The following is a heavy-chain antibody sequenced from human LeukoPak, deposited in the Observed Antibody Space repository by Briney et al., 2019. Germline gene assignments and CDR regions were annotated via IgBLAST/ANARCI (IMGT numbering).Heavy chain of an antibody. Sequence: ASVKVSCKASGYTFTTYYIHWVRQAPGQGLEWMGIISPSGGGTTYAQKFQGRVTMTRDMSTSTVYMEVSSLKSEDTAVYYCARDQVGASLDYWGQGTLATVSS. CDR2: ISPSGGGT. J-gene: IGHJ4*02. CDR1: GYTFTTYY. D-gene: IGHD1-26*01. CDR3: ARDQVGASLDY. V-gene: IGHV1-46*01.